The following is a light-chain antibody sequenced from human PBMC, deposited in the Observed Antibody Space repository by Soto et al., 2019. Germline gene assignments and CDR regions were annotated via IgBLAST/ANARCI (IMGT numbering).Light chain of an antibody. J-gene: IGKJ4*01. CDR2: DGS. CDR1: QGIGSA. CDR3: QQFNSYPLT. Sequence: AIQLTQSPSSLSASVGDRVTITCRASQGIGSALAWYQQKPGKPPKLLIYDGSSLESGAPSRFSGSASGTDFTLTIGSLQPEDFATYHCQQFNSYPLTFGGGTKVEIK. V-gene: IGKV1-13*02.